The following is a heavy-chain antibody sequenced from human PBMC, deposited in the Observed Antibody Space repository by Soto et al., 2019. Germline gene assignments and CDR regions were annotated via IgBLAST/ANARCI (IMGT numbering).Heavy chain of an antibody. V-gene: IGHV1-18*01. CDR2: ISAYNGNT. D-gene: IGHD6-13*01. CDR1: GYTFTSYV. CDR3: AGYREQLVLYGMDV. J-gene: IGHJ6*02. Sequence: QVQLVQSGAEVKKPGASVKVSCKASGYTFTSYVISWVRQAPGQGLEWMGWISAYNGNTNYAQKLQGRVTMTTDTTTRTAYKERRSLRSDDAAVYYWAGYREQLVLYGMDVWGQGTTVTVSS.